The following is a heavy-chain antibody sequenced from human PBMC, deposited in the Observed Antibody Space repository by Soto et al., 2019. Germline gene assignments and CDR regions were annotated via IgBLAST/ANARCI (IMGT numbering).Heavy chain of an antibody. CDR2: ISNDGSDK. V-gene: IGHV3-30*18. CDR3: AKDQGIAASHGID. D-gene: IGHD6-13*01. J-gene: IGHJ3*01. CDR1: GFTFNHYG. Sequence: QVQLVESGGGVVQPGRSLGLSCAASGFTFNHYGMHWVRRAPGKGLEWVAAISNDGSDKYYADSVKGRLTISRDNSKNTLYLQMNSLRAEDTAVYYCAKDQGIAASHGIDWGQGTMVTVSS.